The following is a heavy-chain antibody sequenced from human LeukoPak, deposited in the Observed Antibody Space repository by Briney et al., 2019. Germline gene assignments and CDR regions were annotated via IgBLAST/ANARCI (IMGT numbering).Heavy chain of an antibody. V-gene: IGHV3-74*01. CDR2: INNDGSST. J-gene: IGHJ4*02. D-gene: IGHD1/OR15-1a*01. CDR3: ARVDWNIDY. Sequence: GGSLRLSCAASGFTFSIYWMHWVRQAPGEGLVWVSRINNDGSSTNYADSVKGRFTISRDNAKNTLYLQINSLRAEDTAVYFCARVDWNIDYWGQGTLVTVSS. CDR1: GFTFSIYW.